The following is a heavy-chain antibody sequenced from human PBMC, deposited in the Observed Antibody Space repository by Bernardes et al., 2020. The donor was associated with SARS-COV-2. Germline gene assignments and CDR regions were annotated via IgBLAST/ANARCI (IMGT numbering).Heavy chain of an antibody. CDR3: VGSSCGVDCYIGGLRSWDYGMDV. D-gene: IGHD2-21*02. J-gene: IGHJ6*02. Sequence: SETLSLTCTVSGGSISSSTYYWGWIRQSPGKGLEWIGSFYGSGTTYYNPSLQSRVTKSVDTSKNQFSLRLSSVTAADTAVYYCVGSSCGVDCYIGGLRSWDYGMDVWGQGTTVTVSS. CDR1: GGSISSSTYY. V-gene: IGHV4-39*01. CDR2: FYGSGTT.